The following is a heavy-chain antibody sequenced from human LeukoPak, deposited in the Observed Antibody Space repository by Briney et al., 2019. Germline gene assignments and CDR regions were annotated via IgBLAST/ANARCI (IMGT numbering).Heavy chain of an antibody. Sequence: PSETLSLTCTVSGGSISSSSYYWGWIRQPPGKGLEWIGSIYYSGSTYYNPSLTSRVTISVDTSKNQFSLKLSSVTAADTAVYYCARHDYYDSSYYFDYWGQGTLVTVSS. CDR2: IYYSGST. D-gene: IGHD3-22*01. CDR3: ARHDYYDSSYYFDY. CDR1: GGSISSSSYY. V-gene: IGHV4-39*01. J-gene: IGHJ4*02.